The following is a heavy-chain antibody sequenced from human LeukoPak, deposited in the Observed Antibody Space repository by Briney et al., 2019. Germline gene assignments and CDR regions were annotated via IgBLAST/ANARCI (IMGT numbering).Heavy chain of an antibody. J-gene: IGHJ4*02. D-gene: IGHD6-13*01. CDR1: GFTFRNHG. Sequence: GGSLRLSCAASGFTFRNHGMHWVRQAPGKGLEWAAVIWYDGSNEYYADSAKGRFTISRDNAKNSLYLQMNSLRAEDTAVYYCAREGRVAAADTFDYWGQGTLVTVSS. CDR3: AREGRVAAADTFDY. V-gene: IGHV3-33*01. CDR2: IWYDGSNE.